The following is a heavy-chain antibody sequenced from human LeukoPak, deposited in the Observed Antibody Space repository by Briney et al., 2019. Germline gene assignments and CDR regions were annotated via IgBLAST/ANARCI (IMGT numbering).Heavy chain of an antibody. CDR2: IYSGGST. D-gene: IGHD4-23*01. V-gene: IGHV3-53*01. J-gene: IGHJ4*02. CDR3: ARRAGGYSHPYDY. CDR1: GFTFSSYE. Sequence: PGGSLRLSCAASGFTFSSYEMNWVRQAPGKGLEWVSLIYSGGSTYYADSVKGRFTISRDNSKNTLYLQMNSLRAEDTAVYYCARRAGGYSHPYDYWGQGTLVTVSS.